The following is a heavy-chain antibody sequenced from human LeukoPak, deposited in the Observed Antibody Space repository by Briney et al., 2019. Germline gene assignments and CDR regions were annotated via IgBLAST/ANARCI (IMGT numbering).Heavy chain of an antibody. Sequence: SETLSLTCAVYGGSFSGYYWSWIRQPPGKGLEWIGEINHSGSTNYNPSLKSRVTISVDTSKNQFSLKLSSVTAADTAVYYCARSKWGPYYYDSSGYSYFDYWGQGTLVTVSS. V-gene: IGHV4-34*01. J-gene: IGHJ4*02. CDR1: GGSFSGYY. CDR3: ARSKWGPYYYDSSGYSYFDY. D-gene: IGHD3-22*01. CDR2: INHSGST.